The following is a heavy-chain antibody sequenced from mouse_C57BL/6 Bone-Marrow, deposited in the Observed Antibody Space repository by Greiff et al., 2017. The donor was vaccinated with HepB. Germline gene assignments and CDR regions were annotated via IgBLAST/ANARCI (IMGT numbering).Heavy chain of an antibody. CDR1: GYSITSGYY. CDR2: ISYDGSN. V-gene: IGHV3-6*01. J-gene: IGHJ2*01. CDR3: ARALYCYYFDY. D-gene: IGHD2-1*01. Sequence: DVKLQESGPGLVKPSQSLSLTCSVTGYSITSGYYWNWIRQFPGNKLEWMGYISYDGSNNYNPSLKNRISITRDTSKNQFFLQLNSVTTEDTATYYCARALYCYYFDYWGQGTTLTVSS.